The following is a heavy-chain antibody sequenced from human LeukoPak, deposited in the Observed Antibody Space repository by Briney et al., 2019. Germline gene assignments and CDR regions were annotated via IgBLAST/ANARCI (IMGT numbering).Heavy chain of an antibody. CDR1: GGSFSGYS. V-gene: IGHV4-34*01. D-gene: IGHD2-15*01. CDR3: ARRGYCSGGNCSTYYFDF. Sequence: SKTLSLTCAVYGGSFSGYSWSWIRQPPGKGLEWIGEINLSGIANYNPSLESRVTMSGDTSKNQFSLKLSSVTAADTAVYYCARRGYCSGGNCSTYYFDFWGQGTRVTVSS. J-gene: IGHJ4*02. CDR2: INLSGIA.